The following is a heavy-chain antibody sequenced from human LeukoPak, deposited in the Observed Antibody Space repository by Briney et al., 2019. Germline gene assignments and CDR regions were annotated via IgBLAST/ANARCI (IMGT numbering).Heavy chain of an antibody. CDR1: GGSFSGYY. CDR2: IYYSGST. CDR3: ARDPYYDFWSGYPV. D-gene: IGHD3-3*01. Sequence: SETLSLTCAVYGGSFSGYYWSWIRQPPGKGLEWIGYIYYSGSTYYNPSLKSRVTISVDTSKNQFSLKLSSVTAADTAVYYCARDPYYDFWSGYPVWGQGTLVTVSS. V-gene: IGHV4-30-4*08. J-gene: IGHJ4*02.